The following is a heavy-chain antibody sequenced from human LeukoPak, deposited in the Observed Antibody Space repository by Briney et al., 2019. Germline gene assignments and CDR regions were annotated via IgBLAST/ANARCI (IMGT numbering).Heavy chain of an antibody. V-gene: IGHV3-72*01. D-gene: IGHD3-10*01. J-gene: IGHJ4*02. CDR2: SRNKPNSYTT. CDR3: ARGKNSFDY. CDR1: GFTFSDHY. Sequence: GGSLRLSCAVSGFTFSDHYMDWVRQAPGKGLEWVGRSRNKPNSYTTEYAASVKSRFTVSRDESKNSLYLQMNSLKTEDTAVYYCARGKNSFDYWGQGVLVTVSS.